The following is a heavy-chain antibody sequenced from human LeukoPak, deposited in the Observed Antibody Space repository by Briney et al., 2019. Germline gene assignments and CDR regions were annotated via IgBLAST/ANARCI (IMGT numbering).Heavy chain of an antibody. J-gene: IGHJ3*02. CDR1: GFAFSIYS. CDR3: ARALNGFDI. CDR2: IYSGGSI. Sequence: PGGSLRLSCAASGFAFSIYSMNWVRQAPGKGLEWVSVIYSGGSIYYADSVKGRFTISRDNSRNTLYLQMNSLRAEDTAVYYCARALNGFDIWGPGTLVTVSS. V-gene: IGHV3-53*01.